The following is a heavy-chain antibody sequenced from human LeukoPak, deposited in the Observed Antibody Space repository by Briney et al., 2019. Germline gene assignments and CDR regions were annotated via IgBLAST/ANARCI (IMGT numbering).Heavy chain of an antibody. V-gene: IGHV3-23*01. J-gene: IGHJ4*02. D-gene: IGHD6-19*01. CDR3: AKVRNSGWYQEGFDY. CDR2: ISGSGGST. Sequence: PGGTLRLSCAASGFTFSSYGMSWVRQAPGKGLEWVSAISGSGGSTYYADSVKGRFTISRDNSKNTLYLQMNSLRAEDTAVYYCAKVRNSGWYQEGFDYWGQGTLVTVSS. CDR1: GFTFSSYG.